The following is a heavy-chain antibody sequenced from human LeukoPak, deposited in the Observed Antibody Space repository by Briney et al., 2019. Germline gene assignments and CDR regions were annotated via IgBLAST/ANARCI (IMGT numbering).Heavy chain of an antibody. CDR1: GYTFTSYD. D-gene: IGHD2-15*01. CDR3: MRRYCSGGSCFRQPGAVVLDY. J-gene: IGHJ4*02. CDR2: MNPNSGNT. V-gene: IGHV1-8*01. Sequence: GASVKVSCKASGYTFTSYDINWVRQATGQGLEWMGWMNPNSGNTGYAQKFQGRVTMTRNTSISTACMELSSLRSEDTAVYYCMRRYCSGGSCFRQPGAVVLDYWGQGTLVTVSS.